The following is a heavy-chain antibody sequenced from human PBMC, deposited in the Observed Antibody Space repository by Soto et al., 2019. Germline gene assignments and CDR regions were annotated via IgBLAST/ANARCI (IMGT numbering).Heavy chain of an antibody. D-gene: IGHD3-9*01. CDR2: IYYSGST. CDR3: ARGFGRNYDILTGYYNWFDP. Sequence: SETLSLTCTVSGGSISSGGYYWSWIRQHPGKGLEWIGYIYYSGSTYYNPSLKSRVTISVDTSKNQFSLKLSSVTAADTAVYYCARGFGRNYDILTGYYNWFDPWGQGTLVTVSS. J-gene: IGHJ5*02. V-gene: IGHV4-31*03. CDR1: GGSISSGGYY.